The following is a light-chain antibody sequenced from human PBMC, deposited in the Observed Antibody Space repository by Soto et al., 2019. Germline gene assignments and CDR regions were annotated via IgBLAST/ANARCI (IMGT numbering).Light chain of an antibody. J-gene: IGKJ1*01. V-gene: IGKV1-5*01. CDR1: QSVSGW. CDR3: QQYETFSGT. CDR2: DAS. Sequence: SQSPSTLSASMGDTVTVTCRASQSVSGWLAWYQQKPGEAPKLLIYDASALPRGVPSRFSGSGSGTKFTLTIASLQPDDFATYYCQQYETFSGTFGPRTKVAIK.